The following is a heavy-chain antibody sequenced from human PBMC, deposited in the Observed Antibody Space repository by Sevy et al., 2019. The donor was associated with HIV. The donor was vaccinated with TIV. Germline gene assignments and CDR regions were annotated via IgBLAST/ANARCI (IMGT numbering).Heavy chain of an antibody. J-gene: IGHJ4*02. D-gene: IGHD6-13*01. V-gene: IGHV4-31*03. Sequence: SETLSLTCTVSGGSISSGGYYWSWIRQHPGKGLEWIGYIYYSRTTYYNPSLKSRVTISVDTSKNQFSLKLSSVTAADTAVYYCAKASGNIAAAGRFFDYWGQGTLVTVSS. CDR3: AKASGNIAAAGRFFDY. CDR1: GGSISSGGYY. CDR2: IYYSRTT.